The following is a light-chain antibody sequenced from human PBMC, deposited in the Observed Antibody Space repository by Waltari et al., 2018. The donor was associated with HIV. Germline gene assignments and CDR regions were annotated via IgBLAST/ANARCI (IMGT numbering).Light chain of an antibody. CDR3: YSTDSSGNLHVV. J-gene: IGLJ2*01. CDR1: ALPTQY. Sequence: SYELTQPPSVSVSPGQTARITCPGEALPTQYPYWYQQKSGQAPVLVIYEDSKRPSGFPGRFSGSSSGTMATLTISGAQVEDEADYYCYSTDSSGNLHVVFGGGTKLTVL. V-gene: IGLV3-10*01. CDR2: EDS.